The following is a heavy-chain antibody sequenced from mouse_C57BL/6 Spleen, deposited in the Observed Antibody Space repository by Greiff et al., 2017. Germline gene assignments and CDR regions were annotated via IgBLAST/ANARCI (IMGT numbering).Heavy chain of an antibody. Sequence: EVQLQQSGAELVRPGASVKLSCTASGFNIKDDYMHWVKQRPEQGLEWIGWIAPENGDTEYASKFQGKATITADTSSNTAYLQLSSLTSEDTAVYYCTTALYDGYSREGNTFAYWGQGTLVTVSA. CDR2: IAPENGDT. J-gene: IGHJ3*01. D-gene: IGHD2-3*01. CDR3: TTALYDGYSREGNTFAY. V-gene: IGHV14-4*01. CDR1: GFNIKDDY.